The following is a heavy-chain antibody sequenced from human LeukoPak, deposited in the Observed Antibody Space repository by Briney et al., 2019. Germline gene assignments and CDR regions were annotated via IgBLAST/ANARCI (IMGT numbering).Heavy chain of an antibody. Sequence: GSLRLSCAASRFTFGNYGMHWVRQTPDKGLEWVATMSYDGSNQYYAESVKGRFTISRDNSKNTLYLQMLSLRPEDSAVYYCAKDATEWQPLSYLDYWGQGTLVTVSS. V-gene: IGHV3-30*18. CDR2: MSYDGSNQ. CDR1: RFTFGNYG. J-gene: IGHJ4*02. D-gene: IGHD3-16*02. CDR3: AKDATEWQPLSYLDY.